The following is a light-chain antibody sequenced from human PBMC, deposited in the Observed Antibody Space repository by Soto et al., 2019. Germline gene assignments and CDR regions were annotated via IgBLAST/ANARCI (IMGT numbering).Light chain of an antibody. CDR3: SSYTSSSTYV. CDR1: SSDVGGYKY. CDR2: EVS. Sequence: QYALTQPASVSGSPGQSITISCTGTSSDVGGYKYVSWYQQDPGKAPKLMIYEVSNRPSGVSNRFSGSKSGNTASLTISGLQAEDEADYHCSSYTSSSTYVFGTGTKLTVL. J-gene: IGLJ1*01. V-gene: IGLV2-14*01.